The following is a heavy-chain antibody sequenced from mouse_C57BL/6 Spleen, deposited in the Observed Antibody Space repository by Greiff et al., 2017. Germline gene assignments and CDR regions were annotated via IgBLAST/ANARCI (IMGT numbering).Heavy chain of an antibody. D-gene: IGHD2-4*01. Sequence: VQLQQSGPELVKPGASVKIPCKASGYTFTDYNMDWVKQSHGKSLEWIGDINPNNGGTIYNQKFKGKATLTVDKSSSTAYMELRSLTSEDTAVYYCARSRYDSLAMDYWGQGTSVTVSS. CDR2: INPNNGGT. CDR1: GYTFTDYN. J-gene: IGHJ4*01. CDR3: ARSRYDSLAMDY. V-gene: IGHV1-18*01.